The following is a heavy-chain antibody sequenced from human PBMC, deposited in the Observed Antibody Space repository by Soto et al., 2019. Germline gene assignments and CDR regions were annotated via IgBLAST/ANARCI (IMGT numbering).Heavy chain of an antibody. CDR2: IYYSGGT. CDR3: ARRGNYYYYYMDV. D-gene: IGHD3-16*01. Sequence: SETLSLTCTVSGGSISSYYWSWIRQPPGKGLEWIGYIYYSGGTNYNPSLKSRVTISVDTSKNQFSLKLSSVTAADTAVYYCARRGNYYYYYMDVWGKGTTVTVSS. CDR1: GGSISSYY. V-gene: IGHV4-59*08. J-gene: IGHJ6*03.